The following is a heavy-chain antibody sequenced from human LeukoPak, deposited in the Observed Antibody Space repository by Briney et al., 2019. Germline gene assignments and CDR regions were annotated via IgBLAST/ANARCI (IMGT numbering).Heavy chain of an antibody. CDR2: INVVNDNT. D-gene: IGHD2/OR15-2a*01. J-gene: IGHJ4*02. CDR1: GYDFTSYA. CDR3: ARAPLTTYPW. V-gene: IGHV1-3*01. Sequence: GASVKVSCKTSGYDFTSYAMHCVRQAPGQRLEWMGWINVVNDNTKLSQKFQGRVTITSDTSASTAYMEMSSLRFDDTAVYYCARAPLTTYPWWGQGTLVTVSS.